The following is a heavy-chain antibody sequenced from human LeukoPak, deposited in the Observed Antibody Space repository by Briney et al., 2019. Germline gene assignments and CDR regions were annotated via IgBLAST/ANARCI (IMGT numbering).Heavy chain of an antibody. CDR3: ARLGQLWLNFDS. Sequence: PSETLSLTCSVSGGSISGSSSYWAWVRQPPGKGLEWIGYVFSDGSSYYNSSLESRVTISVDTSDNQFALKLNSVTAADTAVYYCARLGQLWLNFDSWGQGILVTVSS. J-gene: IGHJ4*02. V-gene: IGHV4-39*01. CDR2: VFSDGSS. D-gene: IGHD5-18*01. CDR1: GGSISGSSSY.